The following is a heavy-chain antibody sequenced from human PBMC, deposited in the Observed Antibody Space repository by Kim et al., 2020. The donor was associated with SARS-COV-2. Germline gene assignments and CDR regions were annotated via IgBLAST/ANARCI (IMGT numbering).Heavy chain of an antibody. V-gene: IGHV3-66*01. J-gene: IGHJ3*02. D-gene: IGHD3-16*01. CDR3: ASGGALAFDI. Sequence: STYYADSVKGRFTISRDNSKNTLYLQMNSLRAEDTAVYYCASGGALAFDIWGQGTMVTVSS. CDR2: ST.